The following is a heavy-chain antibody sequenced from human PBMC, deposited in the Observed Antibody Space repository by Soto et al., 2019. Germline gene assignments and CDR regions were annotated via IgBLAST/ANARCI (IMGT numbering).Heavy chain of an antibody. D-gene: IGHD3-16*01. CDR2: ISYVGSNK. V-gene: IGHV3-30*18. CDR1: GFTFSSYG. J-gene: IGHJ4*02. Sequence: QVQLVESGGGVVQPGRSLRLSCAASGFTFSSYGMHWVRQAPGKGLEWVAVISYVGSNKYYADSVKGRFTISRDNSKNTLYLQKNSLRAEDTAVYYCAKGTRGNFDYWGQGTLVTVSS. CDR3: AKGTRGNFDY.